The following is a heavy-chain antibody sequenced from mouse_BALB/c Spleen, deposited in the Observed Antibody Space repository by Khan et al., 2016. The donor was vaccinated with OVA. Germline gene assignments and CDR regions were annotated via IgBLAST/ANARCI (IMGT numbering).Heavy chain of an antibody. CDR1: GDSITSGF. CDR2: VTYSGNT. D-gene: IGHD1-1*01. Sequence: EVQLQESGPSLVKPSQTLSLTCSVTGDSITSGFWNWIRKFPGNKFEYMGYVTYSGNTYYNQSLKSRISIIRDTSKSQYYLQLNSVTTEDTATYFCARSYGSWAIDYWGQGTSVTVSS. J-gene: IGHJ4*01. CDR3: ARSYGSWAIDY. V-gene: IGHV3-8*02.